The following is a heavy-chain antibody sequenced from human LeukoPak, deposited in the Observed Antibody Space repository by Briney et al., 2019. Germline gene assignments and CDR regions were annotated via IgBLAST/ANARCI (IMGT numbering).Heavy chain of an antibody. CDR3: ARGRGNWNPHFDY. J-gene: IGHJ4*02. Sequence: SETLSLTCAVYGGSFSGYYWSWIRQPPGKGLEWIGEINQSGSTNYNPSLKSRVTISVDTPKNQFSLKLSSVTAADTAVYYCARGRGNWNPHFDYWGQGTLVTVSS. D-gene: IGHD1-20*01. V-gene: IGHV4-34*01. CDR1: GGSFSGYY. CDR2: INQSGST.